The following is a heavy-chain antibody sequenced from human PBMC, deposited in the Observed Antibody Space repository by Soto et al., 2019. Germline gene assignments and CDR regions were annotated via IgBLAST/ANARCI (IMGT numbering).Heavy chain of an antibody. Sequence: GESLKISCKGSGYSFTSYWIGWVRQMPGKGLEWMGIIYLGDSDTRYSPSFQGQVTISADKSISTAYLQWSSLKATDTAMYYCARQTYCSSTSCYTVDSWGQGTLVTVSS. D-gene: IGHD2-2*02. V-gene: IGHV5-51*01. CDR2: IYLGDSDT. CDR3: ARQTYCSSTSCYTVDS. J-gene: IGHJ4*02. CDR1: GYSFTSYW.